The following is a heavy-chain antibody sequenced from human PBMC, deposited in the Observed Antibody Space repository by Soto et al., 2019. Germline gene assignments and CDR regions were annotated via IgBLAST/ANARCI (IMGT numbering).Heavy chain of an antibody. CDR2: ISAYNGNT. D-gene: IGHD6-19*01. J-gene: IGHJ4*02. CDR1: GDTFTSYG. CDR3: ARDHMYSSGWLAHYFDD. V-gene: IGHV1-18*04. Sequence: ASVKVSCKASGDTFTSYGMSWVRQAPGQGLEWMGWISAYNGNTNYAQKLQGRVTMTTDTSTSTAYMELRSLRFDDTAVYYCARDHMYSSGWLAHYFDDWGQGTLVTVSS.